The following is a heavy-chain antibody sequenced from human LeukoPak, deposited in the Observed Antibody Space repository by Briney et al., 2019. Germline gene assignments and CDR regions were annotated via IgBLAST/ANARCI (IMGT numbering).Heavy chain of an antibody. D-gene: IGHD4-17*01. CDR3: AKPLHGDYPTELFDY. CDR1: GGSISSSSYY. V-gene: IGHV3-11*01. J-gene: IGHJ4*02. CDR2: ISSSGSTI. Sequence: LSLTCTVSGGSISSSSYYWGWIRQPPGKGLEWVSYISSSGSTIYYADSVKGRFTISRDNAKNSLYLQMNSLRAEDTAVYYCAKPLHGDYPTELFDYWGQGTLVTVSS.